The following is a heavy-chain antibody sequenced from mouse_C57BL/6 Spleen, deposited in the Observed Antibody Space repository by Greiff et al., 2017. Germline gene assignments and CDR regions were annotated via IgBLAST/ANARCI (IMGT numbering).Heavy chain of an antibody. J-gene: IGHJ4*01. Sequence: EVKLVESGGDLVKPGGSLKLSCAASGFTFSSYGMSWVRQTPDKRLEWVATISSGGSYTYYPDSVKGRFTISRDNAKNTLYLQMSSLKSEDTAMYYCARQGLTAHYYAMDEWGKGTSVTVSS. CDR2: ISSGGSYT. V-gene: IGHV5-6*02. D-gene: IGHD4-1*01. CDR1: GFTFSSYG. CDR3: ARQGLTAHYYAMDE.